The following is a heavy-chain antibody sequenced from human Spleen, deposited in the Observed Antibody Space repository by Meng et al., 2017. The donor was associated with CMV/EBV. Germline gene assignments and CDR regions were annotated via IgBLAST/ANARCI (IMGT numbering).Heavy chain of an antibody. Sequence: GFTFSGYAMNWVRQAPGKGLEWLASISDDGSDKNYADSVKGRFTVSRDNSKNSLYLQMSSLRPEDTAIYYCARGRGDWNYRGTWFDPWGQGTLVTVSS. CDR2: ISDDGSDK. J-gene: IGHJ5*02. V-gene: IGHV3-30*04. D-gene: IGHD1-7*01. CDR1: GFTFSGYA. CDR3: ARGRGDWNYRGTWFDP.